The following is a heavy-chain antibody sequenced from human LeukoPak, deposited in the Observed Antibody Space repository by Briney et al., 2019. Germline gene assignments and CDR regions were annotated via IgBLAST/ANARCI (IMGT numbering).Heavy chain of an antibody. V-gene: IGHV3-33*01. CDR1: GFTFGSYG. CDR3: ARDDYGGKFDY. CDR2: IWYDGSNK. D-gene: IGHD4-23*01. J-gene: IGHJ4*02. Sequence: PGGSLRLSCAASGFTFGSYGMHWVRQAPGKGLEGVAVIWYDGSNKYYADSVKGRFTISRDNSKNTLYLQMNSLRAEDTAVYYCARDDYGGKFDYWGQGTLVTVSS.